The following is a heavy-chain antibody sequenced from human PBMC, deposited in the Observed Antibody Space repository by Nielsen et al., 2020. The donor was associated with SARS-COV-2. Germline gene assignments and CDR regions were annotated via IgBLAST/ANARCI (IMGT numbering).Heavy chain of an antibody. CDR2: TYYRSKWYN. CDR1: GDSVSSSSAA. CDR3: ARARGACGDYYYYYYTDV. J-gene: IGHJ6*03. Sequence: LRLSCAISGDSVSSSSAAWNWIRQSPSRGLEWLGRTYYRSKWYNDYAVSVKSRITINPDTSKNQFSLHLNSVTPEDTAVYYCARARGACGDYYYYYYTDVWGKGTTVTVSS. D-gene: IGHD4-17*01. V-gene: IGHV6-1*01.